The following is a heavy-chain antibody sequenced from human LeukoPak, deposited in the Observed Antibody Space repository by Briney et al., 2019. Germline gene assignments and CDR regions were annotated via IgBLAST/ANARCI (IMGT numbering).Heavy chain of an antibody. J-gene: IGHJ6*03. CDR2: ISFYNGHT. CDR3: ARQLLEWSGSYYSYYYMDV. D-gene: IGHD3-3*01. V-gene: IGHV1-18*01. Sequence: ASVKVSCKASGYTFTKYGISWVRQAPGQGLEWMGYISFYNGHTQFAQKFQGRLTMTTDTSTSTAYMELRSLRSDDTAVYYCARQLLEWSGSYYSYYYMDVWGKGTTLTVSS. CDR1: GYTFTKYG.